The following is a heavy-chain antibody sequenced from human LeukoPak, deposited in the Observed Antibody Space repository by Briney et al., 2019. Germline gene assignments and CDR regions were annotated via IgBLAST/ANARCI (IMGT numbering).Heavy chain of an antibody. Sequence: GGSLRLSCAASGFTFRNDIMNWVRQAPGKGLEWVAVISKDESYIHYADSVKGRFTISRDISRNTLFLLMDSLRAEDTALYYCVRERDGFDVWGQGTMVTVSS. V-gene: IGHV3-30*04. CDR1: GFTFRNDI. CDR3: VRERDGFDV. CDR2: ISKDESYI. J-gene: IGHJ3*01.